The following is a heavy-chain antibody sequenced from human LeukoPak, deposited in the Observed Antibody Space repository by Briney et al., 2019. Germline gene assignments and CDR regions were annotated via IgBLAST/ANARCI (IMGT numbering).Heavy chain of an antibody. CDR3: ARGFTGGSSNLDY. V-gene: IGHV3-48*03. Sequence: PGGSLRLSCAASGFTFDDYGMNWVRQAPGKGLEWVSYISSSGSTIYYADSVKGRFTISRDNAKNSLYLQMNSLRAEGTAVYYCARGFTGGSSNLDYWGQGTLVTVSS. CDR1: GFTFDDYG. CDR2: ISSSGSTI. J-gene: IGHJ4*02. D-gene: IGHD1-26*01.